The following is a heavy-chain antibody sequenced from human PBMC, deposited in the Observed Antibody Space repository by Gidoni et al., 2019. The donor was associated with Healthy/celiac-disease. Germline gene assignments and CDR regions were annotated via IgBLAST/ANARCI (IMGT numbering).Heavy chain of an antibody. CDR2: IYYSGST. J-gene: IGHJ4*02. Sequence: QVQLQESGPGLVKPSQTLSLTCTVSGGSISSGGYYWSWIRQHPGKGLAWIGYIYYSGSTYYTPSLKSRVTISVDTSTNQFSLKLRSVTAADTAVYYCARDRDTAMAIDYWGQGTLVTVSS. D-gene: IGHD5-18*01. CDR1: GGSISSGGYY. CDR3: ARDRDTAMAIDY. V-gene: IGHV4-31*03.